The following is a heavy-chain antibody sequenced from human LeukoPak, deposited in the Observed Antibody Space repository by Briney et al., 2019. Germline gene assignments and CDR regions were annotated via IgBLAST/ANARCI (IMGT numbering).Heavy chain of an antibody. CDR3: AKAPLLVVVIKTVWFDP. V-gene: IGHV3-33*06. CDR1: GFTFSSYG. J-gene: IGHJ5*02. D-gene: IGHD3-22*01. Sequence: GGSLRLSCAASGFTFSSYGMHWVRQAPGKGLEWVAVIWYDGSNKYYADSVKGRFTISRDNSKNTLYLQMNSLRAEDTAVYYCAKAPLLVVVIKTVWFDPWGQGTLVTVSS. CDR2: IWYDGSNK.